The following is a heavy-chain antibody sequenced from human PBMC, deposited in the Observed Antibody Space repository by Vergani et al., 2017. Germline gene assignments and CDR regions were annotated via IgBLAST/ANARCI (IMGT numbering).Heavy chain of an antibody. CDR1: GGSISSGDYY. CDR3: ARISTYYDILTGYWPPYYFDY. Sequence: QVQLQESGPGLVKPSQTLSLTCTVSGGSISSGDYYWSWIRQPPGKGLEWIGYIYYSGSTYYNPSLKSRVTISVDTSKNQFSLKLSSVTAADTAVYYWARISTYYDILTGYWPPYYFDYWGQGTLVTVSS. J-gene: IGHJ4*02. CDR2: IYYSGST. D-gene: IGHD3-9*01. V-gene: IGHV4-30-4*01.